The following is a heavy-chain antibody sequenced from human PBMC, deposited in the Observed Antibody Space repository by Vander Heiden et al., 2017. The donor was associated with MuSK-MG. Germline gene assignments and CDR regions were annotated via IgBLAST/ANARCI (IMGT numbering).Heavy chain of an antibody. V-gene: IGHV4-34*01. CDR2: INHSGST. Sequence: QVQLQQWGAGLLKPSETLSLTCAVYGGSFSGYYWSWIRQPPGKGLEWIGEINHSGSTNYNPSLKSRVTISVDTSKNQFSLKLSSVTAADTAVYYCARAGLDYSNHYYFDYWGQGTLVTVSS. J-gene: IGHJ4*02. CDR3: ARAGLDYSNHYYFDY. D-gene: IGHD4-4*01. CDR1: GGSFSGYY.